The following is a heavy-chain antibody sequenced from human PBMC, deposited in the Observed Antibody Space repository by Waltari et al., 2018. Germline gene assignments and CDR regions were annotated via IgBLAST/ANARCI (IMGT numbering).Heavy chain of an antibody. CDR3: VKFRGSGSHYYYYMDV. Sequence: EVQLLESGGGLVQPGGSLRLSCAASGFPFNNYAMTWVRQAPGKGLEWVSFVTGGGGIYYADSVKGRFIISRDNSKNTLYLQMNSLRAEDTAVYYCVKFRGSGSHYYYYMDVWGKGTTVTISS. CDR1: GFPFNNYA. V-gene: IGHV3-23*01. J-gene: IGHJ6*03. D-gene: IGHD1-26*01. CDR2: VTGGGGI.